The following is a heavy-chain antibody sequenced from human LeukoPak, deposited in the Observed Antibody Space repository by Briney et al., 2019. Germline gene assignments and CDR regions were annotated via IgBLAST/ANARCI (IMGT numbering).Heavy chain of an antibody. CDR3: VRHGDTDSCLAN. CDR1: GFTFTSYS. CDR2: ISGGGGST. J-gene: IGHJ4*02. V-gene: IGHV3-23*01. D-gene: IGHD2-2*01. Sequence: GGSLRLSCATSGFTFTSYSMNWVRQAPGKGLEWVSTISGGGGSTYYADSVKGRFTISRDNSKNTLYLQVNSLRAEDTAVYYCVRHGDTDSCLANWGQGTLVTVSS.